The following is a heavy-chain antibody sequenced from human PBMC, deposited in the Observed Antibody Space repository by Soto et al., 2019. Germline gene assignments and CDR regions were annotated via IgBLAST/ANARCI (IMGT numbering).Heavy chain of an antibody. J-gene: IGHJ6*04. CDR1: GFSLSSFA. CDR3: AKGVELDV. V-gene: IGHV3-23*01. CDR2: IGDSGAST. Sequence: EVLLLESGGGLVQPGGSLRLSCEASGFSLSSFAMNWVRQAPGKGLEWVSAIGDSGASTYYADSVKGRFTISRDNSRNTLSLPLNSLRAEDTAVYYCAKGVELDVWGNGTTVTVSS. D-gene: IGHD1-26*01.